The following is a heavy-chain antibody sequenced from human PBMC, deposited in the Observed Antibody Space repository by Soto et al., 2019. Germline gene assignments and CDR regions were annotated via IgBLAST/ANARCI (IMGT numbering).Heavy chain of an antibody. D-gene: IGHD3-10*01. CDR2: IYYSGET. J-gene: IGHJ6*02. CDR1: GDSISRYY. V-gene: IGHV4-59*01. CDR3: ARDQGGEFLKGSGMDV. Sequence: QVQLQESGPGLVKPSETLSLTCTVSGDSISRYYWSWIRLSPGKGLEWIGYIYYSGETNYNPSVKSRVTISVDRTKNQFSLKLSSVTAAATAVYYCARDQGGEFLKGSGMDVWGQGTTVTVSS.